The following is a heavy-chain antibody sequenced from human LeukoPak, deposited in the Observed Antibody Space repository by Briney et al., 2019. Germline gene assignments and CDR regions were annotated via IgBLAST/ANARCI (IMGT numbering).Heavy chain of an antibody. CDR3: AKEPYSSSWNLFDY. CDR2: IRSSGSSI. V-gene: IGHV3-21*04. CDR1: GFIFSTYT. D-gene: IGHD6-13*01. J-gene: IGHJ4*02. Sequence: PGGSLRLSCAASGFIFSTYTMKWVRQAPGKGLEWVSSIRSSGSSIYSADSVKGRFTISRDNSKNTLYLQMNSLRAEDTAVYYCAKEPYSSSWNLFDYRGQGTLVTVSS.